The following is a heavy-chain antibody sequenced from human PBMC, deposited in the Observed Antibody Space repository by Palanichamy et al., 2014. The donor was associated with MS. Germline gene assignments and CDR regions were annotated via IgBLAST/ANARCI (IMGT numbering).Heavy chain of an antibody. V-gene: IGHV3-9*01. J-gene: IGHJ3*02. CDR1: GFTFADYA. CDR3: AKGLDYSVYSDFDI. Sequence: GRSLRLSCAASGFTFADYAAHWVRQGPGKGLEWVSGISWNSDNVVYADSMKGRFTISRDNAKNSLYLQTNSLRAEDTALYYCAKGLDYSVYSDFDIWGRGTMVTVSS. CDR2: ISWNSDNV. D-gene: IGHD4-11*01.